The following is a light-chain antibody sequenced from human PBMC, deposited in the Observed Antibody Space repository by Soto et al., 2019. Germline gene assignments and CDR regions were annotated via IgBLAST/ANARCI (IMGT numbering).Light chain of an antibody. Sequence: IQLTQSPSSLSASVGDRVTITCRASQGITSYLAWYQQRPGKAPGLLIYSASTLQSGVPSRFSGSGYGTDFSLTISNLQHEDFATYYCQQLYSHPLTFGGGTKVDIK. V-gene: IGKV1-9*01. CDR3: QQLYSHPLT. J-gene: IGKJ4*01. CDR2: SAS. CDR1: QGITSY.